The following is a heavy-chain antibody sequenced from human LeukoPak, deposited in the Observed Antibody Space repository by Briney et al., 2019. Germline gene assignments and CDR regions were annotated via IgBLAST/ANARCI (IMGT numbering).Heavy chain of an antibody. CDR2: INPNSGGT. Sequence: GASVKASCKASGYTFTGYYMHWVRQAPGQGLEWMGRINPNSGGTNYAQKFQGRVTMTRDTSISTAYMELSRLRSDDTAVYYCARDDSGSYNFDYWGQGTLVTVSS. CDR1: GYTFTGYY. J-gene: IGHJ4*02. CDR3: ARDDSGSYNFDY. D-gene: IGHD1-26*01. V-gene: IGHV1-2*06.